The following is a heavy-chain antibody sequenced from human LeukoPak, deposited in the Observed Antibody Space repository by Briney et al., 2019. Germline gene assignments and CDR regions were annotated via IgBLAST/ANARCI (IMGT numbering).Heavy chain of an antibody. D-gene: IGHD3-9*01. CDR2: ISSSGSTI. V-gene: IGHV3-48*03. Sequence: PAGGSLRLSCAASGFTFSSYEMNWVRQAPGKGLEWVSYISSSGSTIYYADSVKGRFTISRDNAKNSLYLQMNSLRAEDTAVYYCARARYYDILTGYYGGHFGYWGQGTLVTVSS. J-gene: IGHJ4*02. CDR1: GFTFSSYE. CDR3: ARARYYDILTGYYGGHFGY.